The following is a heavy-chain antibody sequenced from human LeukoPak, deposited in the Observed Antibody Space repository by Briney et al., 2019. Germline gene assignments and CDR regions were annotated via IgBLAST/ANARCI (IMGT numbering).Heavy chain of an antibody. J-gene: IGHJ4*02. D-gene: IGHD6-13*01. V-gene: IGHV4-39*01. CDR3: ARRVAAAGTGHPRFDY. Sequence: SETLSLTCTVSGGSISSSSYYWGWIRQPPGKGLEWIGSIYYSGSTYYNPSLKSRVTIYVDTSKNQFSLKLSSVTAADTAVYYCARRVAAAGTGHPRFDYWGQGTLVTVSS. CDR2: IYYSGST. CDR1: GGSISSSSYY.